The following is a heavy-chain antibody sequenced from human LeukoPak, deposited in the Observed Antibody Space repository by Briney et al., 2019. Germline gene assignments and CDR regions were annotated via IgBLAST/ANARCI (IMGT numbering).Heavy chain of an antibody. CDR2: ISRSNNV. J-gene: IGHJ4*02. CDR1: GFTFSAYD. D-gene: IGHD4-4*01. CDR3: AYSNSFDY. Sequence: PGGSLRLSCAASGFTFSAYDMNWVRQAPGKGLEWVSYISRSNNVYYADSVKGRFTISRGNAKNPLYLQMNSLRAEDTAVYYCAYSNSFDYWGQGTLVTVSS. V-gene: IGHV3-48*01.